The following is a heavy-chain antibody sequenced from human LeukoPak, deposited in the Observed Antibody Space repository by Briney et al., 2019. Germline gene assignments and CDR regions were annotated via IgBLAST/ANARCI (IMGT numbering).Heavy chain of an antibody. CDR2: IIPILGIA. J-gene: IGHJ4*02. Sequence: GASVKVSCKASGGTFSSYTISLVRQAHGQGLEWMGRIIPILGIANYAQKFQGRVTITADKSTSTAYMELSSLRSEDTAVYYCARQTTVTTNLAYWGQGTLVTVSS. CDR3: ARQTTVTTNLAY. D-gene: IGHD4-17*01. V-gene: IGHV1-69*02. CDR1: GGTFSSYT.